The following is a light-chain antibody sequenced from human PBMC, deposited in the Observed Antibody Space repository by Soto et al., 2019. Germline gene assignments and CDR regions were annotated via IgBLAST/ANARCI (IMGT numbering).Light chain of an antibody. J-gene: IGKJ4*01. CDR2: DAS. CDR3: QQRSNWPPLT. V-gene: IGKV3-11*01. Sequence: EIVLTQSPATLSLSPGERATLSCRASQSVGSYLAWYQQKPGQAPRLLIYDASNRATGIPARFSGSGSGTDFTLTISSLEPGDFAVYYCQQRSNWPPLTFGGGTKVGIK. CDR1: QSVGSY.